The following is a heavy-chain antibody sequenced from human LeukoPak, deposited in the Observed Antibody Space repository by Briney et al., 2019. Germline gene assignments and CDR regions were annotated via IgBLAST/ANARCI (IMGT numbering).Heavy chain of an antibody. CDR2: MNPNSGNT. V-gene: IGHV1-8*01. J-gene: IGHJ6*02. CDR1: GYTFTSYD. D-gene: IGHD3-3*01. Sequence: ASVKVSCKASGYTFTSYDINWVRQATGQGLEWMGWMNPNSGNTGYAQKFQGRVTMTRNTSISTAYMELSSLRSEDTAVYYCARGGPTTLRFLEWLSLSYYYYGMDVWGQGTTVTASS. CDR3: ARGGPTTLRFLEWLSLSYYYYGMDV.